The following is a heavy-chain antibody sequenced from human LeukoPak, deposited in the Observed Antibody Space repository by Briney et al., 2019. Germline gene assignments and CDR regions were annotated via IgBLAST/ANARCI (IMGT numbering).Heavy chain of an antibody. CDR2: ISYDGSNK. CDR1: GFTFSSYG. V-gene: IGHV3-30*03. Sequence: GGSLRLSCAASGFTFSSYGMHWVRQAPGKGLEWVAVISYDGSNKYYADSVKGRFTISRDNSKNTLYLQMNSLRAEDTAVYYCATHSGFGESPFDYWGQGTLVTVSS. D-gene: IGHD3-10*01. J-gene: IGHJ4*02. CDR3: ATHSGFGESPFDY.